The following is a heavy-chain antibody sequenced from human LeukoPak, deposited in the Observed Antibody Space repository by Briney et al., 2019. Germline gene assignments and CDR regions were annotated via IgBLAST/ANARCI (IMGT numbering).Heavy chain of an antibody. J-gene: IGHJ6*04. CDR1: GFTFRSYG. V-gene: IGHV3-21*01. D-gene: IGHD3-10*02. CDR3: AELGITMIGGV. Sequence: GGSLRLSCAASGFTFRSYGMHWVRQAPGKGLEWVSSISSSSSYIYYADSVKGRFTISRDNAKNSLYLQMNSLRAEDTAVYYCAELGITMIGGVWGKGTTVTISS. CDR2: ISSSSSYI.